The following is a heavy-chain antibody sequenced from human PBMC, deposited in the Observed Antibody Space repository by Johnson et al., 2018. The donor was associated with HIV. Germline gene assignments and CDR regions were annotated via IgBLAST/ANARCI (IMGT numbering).Heavy chain of an antibody. Sequence: VQLVESGGGLVQPGGSLRLSCAASGFTVSSNYMSWVHQAPGKGLEWVSVIYSGCSTYYADSVQGRFTLSRDNSQNTLYLQMNSLRAEDTAVYYCASEVRGVLDIWGQGTMVTVSS. V-gene: IGHV3-66*01. CDR2: IYSGCST. CDR3: ASEVRGVLDI. J-gene: IGHJ3*02. CDR1: GFTVSSNY. D-gene: IGHD3-10*01.